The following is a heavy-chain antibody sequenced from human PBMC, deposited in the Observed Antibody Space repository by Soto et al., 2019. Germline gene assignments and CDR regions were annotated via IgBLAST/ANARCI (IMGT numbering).Heavy chain of an antibody. CDR3: ARLPRSGWDHYCYGMDV. V-gene: IGHV3-30*03. CDR2: MSHDGSHK. D-gene: IGHD6-19*01. CDR1: GFTFSTYG. Sequence: QVQLVESGGGVVQAGGSLGLSCTASGFTFSTYGMHWVRQAPGKGPEWVAVMSHDGSHKAFLDSVKGRFIISIDNSKNMLYLQMSSLRPDDTAVYYCARLPRSGWDHYCYGMDVWGQGTTVIVSS. J-gene: IGHJ6*02.